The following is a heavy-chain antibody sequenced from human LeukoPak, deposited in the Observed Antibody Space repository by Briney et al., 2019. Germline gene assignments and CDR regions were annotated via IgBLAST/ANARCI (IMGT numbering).Heavy chain of an antibody. D-gene: IGHD3-22*01. CDR2: INPSSGGT. CDR1: GYTFTGYY. J-gene: IGHJ4*02. V-gene: IGHV1-2*06. Sequence: GASVKVSCKASGYTFTGYYMHWVRQAPGQGLEWMGRINPSSGGTNYAQKFQGRVTMTRDTSISTAYMELSRLRSDDTAVYYCARSLKKDSSGYYFGYWGQGTLVTVSS. CDR3: ARSLKKDSSGYYFGY.